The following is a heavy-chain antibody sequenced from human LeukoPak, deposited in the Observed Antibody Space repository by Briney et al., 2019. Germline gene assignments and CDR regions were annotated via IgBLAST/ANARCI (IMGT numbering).Heavy chain of an antibody. CDR2: ISAYNGNT. D-gene: IGHD6-13*01. V-gene: IGHV1-18*01. CDR1: GYTFTSYG. CDR3: ARVYRYSSSWYGFYNWFDP. J-gene: IGHJ5*02. Sequence: GASVKVSCKASGYTFTSYGIIWVRQAPGQGLEWMGWISAYNGNTNYAQKLQGRVTMTTDTSTSTAYMELRSLRSDDTAVYYCARVYRYSSSWYGFYNWFDPWGQGTLVTVSS.